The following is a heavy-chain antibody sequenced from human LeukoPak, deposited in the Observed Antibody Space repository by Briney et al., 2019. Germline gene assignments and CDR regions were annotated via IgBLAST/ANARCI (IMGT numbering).Heavy chain of an antibody. CDR2: IIPIFGTA. Sequence: SVKVSCKASGGTFSSYAISWVRQAPGQGLEWMGGIIPIFGTANYAQKFQGRVTITADESTSTAYMELSSLRSEDTAVYYCARGRSGGRGGGTGLCYWGQGTLVTVSS. D-gene: IGHD3-16*01. J-gene: IGHJ4*02. CDR3: ARGRSGGRGGGTGLCY. CDR1: GGTFSSYA. V-gene: IGHV1-69*13.